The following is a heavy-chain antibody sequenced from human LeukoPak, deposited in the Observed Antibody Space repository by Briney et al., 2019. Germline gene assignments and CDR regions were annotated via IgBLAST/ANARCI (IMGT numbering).Heavy chain of an antibody. Sequence: ASVKVSCKASGYTFTSYDINWVRQATGQGLEWMGWMNPNSGNTGYAQKFQGRVTMTRNTSISTAYMELSRLRSDDTAVYYCARDYDFWSGYYRFDYWGQGTLVTVSS. CDR3: ARDYDFWSGYYRFDY. J-gene: IGHJ4*02. CDR1: GYTFTSYD. D-gene: IGHD3-3*01. V-gene: IGHV1-8*01. CDR2: MNPNSGNT.